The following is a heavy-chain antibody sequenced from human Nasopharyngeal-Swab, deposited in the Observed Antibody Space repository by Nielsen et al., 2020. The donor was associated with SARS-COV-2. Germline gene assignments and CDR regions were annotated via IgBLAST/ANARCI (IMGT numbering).Heavy chain of an antibody. J-gene: IGHJ6*03. Sequence: ASVKVSCKASGYTFTSYAMNWVRQAPGQGLEWMGWINTNTGNPTYAQGFTGRFVFSLDTSVSMAYLQISSLKVEDTAVYYCARAAELHLPLYMDVWGKGTTVTVSS. CDR2: INTNTGNP. CDR3: ARAAELHLPLYMDV. CDR1: GYTFTSYA. V-gene: IGHV7-4-1*04. D-gene: IGHD3-10*01.